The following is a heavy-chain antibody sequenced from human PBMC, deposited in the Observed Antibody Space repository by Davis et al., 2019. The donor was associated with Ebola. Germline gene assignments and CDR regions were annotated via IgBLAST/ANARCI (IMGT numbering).Heavy chain of an antibody. D-gene: IGHD4-11*01. J-gene: IGHJ4*02. CDR3: ARGLQGDY. CDR1: GFTFSSYA. Sequence: GESLNISCAASGFTFSSYAMSWVRQAPGKGLEWVSAISGSGGSTYYADSVKGRFTISRDNAKNTLYLQMNSLRAEDTAVYYCARGLQGDYWGQGTLVTVSS. CDR2: ISGSGGST. V-gene: IGHV3-23*01.